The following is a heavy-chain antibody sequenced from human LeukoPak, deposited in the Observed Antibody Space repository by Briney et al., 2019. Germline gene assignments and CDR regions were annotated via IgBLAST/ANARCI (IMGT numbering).Heavy chain of an antibody. CDR3: ARGLRYCTNGLRSDREGWFDP. CDR2: ISSSSSTI. J-gene: IGHJ5*02. Sequence: GGSLRLSCAASGFTFSRYSMNWVRQAPGKGLEWVSHISSSSSTIYYADSVKRRFTISRDNAKNSLYLQLNSLRAEDSAVYYCARGLRYCTNGLRSDREGWFDPWGQGTLVTVSS. CDR1: GFTFSRYS. D-gene: IGHD2-8*01. V-gene: IGHV3-48*04.